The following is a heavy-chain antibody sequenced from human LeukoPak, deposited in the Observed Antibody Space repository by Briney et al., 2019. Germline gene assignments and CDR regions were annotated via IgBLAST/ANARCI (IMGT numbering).Heavy chain of an antibody. Sequence: PGRSLRLSCAASGFTFDDYAMHWVRQAPGKGLEWVSGISWNSGSIGYADSVKGRFTISRDNSKNTLYLQMNSLIAEDTAVYYCARDKITSDAFDIWGQGTMVTVSS. D-gene: IGHD3-16*01. CDR2: ISWNSGSI. CDR1: GFTFDDYA. V-gene: IGHV3-9*01. J-gene: IGHJ3*02. CDR3: ARDKITSDAFDI.